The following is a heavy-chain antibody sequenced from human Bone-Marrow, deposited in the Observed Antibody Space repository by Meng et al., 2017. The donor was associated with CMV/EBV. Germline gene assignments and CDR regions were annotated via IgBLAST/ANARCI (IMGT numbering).Heavy chain of an antibody. CDR1: GFTVNNYD. Sequence: GGSLRLSCAASGFTVNNYDMNWVRQPPGKGMEWISYIRNSSDITYYADSVKGRFTISRDNAKNSLYLQMSNLRVEDTAIYSCTVGPFDYWGQGSLVTVSS. V-gene: IGHV3-48*03. J-gene: IGHJ4*02. CDR2: IRNSSDIT. CDR3: TVGPFDY. D-gene: IGHD4-23*01.